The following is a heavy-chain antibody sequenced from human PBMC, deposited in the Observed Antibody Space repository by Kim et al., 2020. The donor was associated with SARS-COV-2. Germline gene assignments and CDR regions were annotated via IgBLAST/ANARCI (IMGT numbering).Heavy chain of an antibody. CDR1: GGSISSGSYY. D-gene: IGHD3-22*01. CDR3: ARGGHYYDSSGYYGLDY. J-gene: IGHJ4*02. Sequence: SETLSLTCTVSGGSISSGSYYWSWIRQPAGKGLEWIGRIYTSGSTNYNPSLKSRVTISVDTSKNQFSLKLSSVTAADTAVYYCARGGHYYDSSGYYGLDYWGQGTLVTVSS. V-gene: IGHV4-61*02. CDR2: IYTSGST.